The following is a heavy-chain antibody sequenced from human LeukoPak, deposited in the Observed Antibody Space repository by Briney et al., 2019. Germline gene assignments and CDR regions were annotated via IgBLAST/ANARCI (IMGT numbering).Heavy chain of an antibody. CDR1: GGTCTSYY. Sequence: ASVKVSCKASGGTCTSYYMHWVRQAPGQGLEWMGIINPSGGSTSYAQKFQGRVTMTRDTSTSTVYMELSSLRSEDTAVYYCPRDLFLRFLEWFPKYNWFDPWGQGTLVTVSS. CDR2: INPSGGST. CDR3: PRDLFLRFLEWFPKYNWFDP. D-gene: IGHD3-3*01. J-gene: IGHJ5*02. V-gene: IGHV1-46*03.